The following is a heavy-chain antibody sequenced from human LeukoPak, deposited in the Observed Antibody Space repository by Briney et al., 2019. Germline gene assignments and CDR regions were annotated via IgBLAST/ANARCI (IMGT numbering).Heavy chain of an antibody. J-gene: IGHJ4*02. V-gene: IGHV4-30-2*01. CDR2: IYHSGST. CDR1: GGSISSGGYS. Sequence: PSQTLSLTCAVSGGSISSGGYSWSWIRQPPGKGLEWIGYIYHSGSTYYNPSLKSRVTISVDRSKTQFSLMLSSVTAAATAGHYCARVSTGLFDYWGQETLVTVSS. D-gene: IGHD5/OR15-5a*01. CDR3: ARVSTGLFDY.